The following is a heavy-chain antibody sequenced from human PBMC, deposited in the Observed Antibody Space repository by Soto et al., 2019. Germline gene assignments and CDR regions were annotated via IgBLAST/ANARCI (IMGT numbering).Heavy chain of an antibody. D-gene: IGHD3-22*01. Sequence: GASVKVSCKASGYTFTSYGISWVRQAPGQGLEWMGWISAYNGNTNYAQKLQGRVTMTTDTSTSTAYMELRSLRSDDTAVYYCARGPISDSSGYYLGDEYFQHWGQGTLVTVPQ. V-gene: IGHV1-18*04. CDR3: ARGPISDSSGYYLGDEYFQH. J-gene: IGHJ1*01. CDR2: ISAYNGNT. CDR1: GYTFTSYG.